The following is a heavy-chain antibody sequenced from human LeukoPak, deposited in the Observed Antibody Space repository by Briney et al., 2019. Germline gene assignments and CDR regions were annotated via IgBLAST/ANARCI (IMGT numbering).Heavy chain of an antibody. V-gene: IGHV1-18*01. J-gene: IGHJ4*02. CDR3: ARVNSAKWLAGFNFDY. Sequence: GSVTVSCKASGYTLNSYGITWVRQAPGQGLEWMGWISVYNGNKNYAQTFQGRVTMTIDTSTSTAYMEVRSLRSDDTAVYYCARVNSAKWLAGFNFDYWGQGTLVTVSS. D-gene: IGHD5-12*01. CDR1: GYTLNSYG. CDR2: ISVYNGNK.